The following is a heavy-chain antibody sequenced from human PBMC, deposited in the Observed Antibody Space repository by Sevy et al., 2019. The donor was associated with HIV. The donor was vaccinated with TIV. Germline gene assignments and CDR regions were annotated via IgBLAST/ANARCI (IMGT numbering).Heavy chain of an antibody. CDR1: GFTFSSYW. V-gene: IGHV3-7*01. J-gene: IGHJ6*02. CDR2: IKQDGSEK. Sequence: GGSLRLSCAASGFTFSSYWMSWIRQAPGKGLEWVANIKQDGSEKYYVYSVKGRFTISRENAKNSLYLQMNSLRAEDTAVYYCARDKTYDDSSGYYYYYYGMDVWGQGTTVTVSS. D-gene: IGHD3-22*01. CDR3: ARDKTYDDSSGYYYYYYGMDV.